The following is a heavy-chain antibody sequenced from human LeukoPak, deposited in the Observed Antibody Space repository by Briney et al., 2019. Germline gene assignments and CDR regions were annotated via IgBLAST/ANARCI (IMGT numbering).Heavy chain of an antibody. Sequence: PSETLCLTCAVSGYSISSGDYWGWIRQPAGEGEEGIGSIYHSGSTYYNASLKSRVTISVDTSKNQFSLKLNSVTAADTAVYYCARGGTTDYWGQGTLVTVSS. CDR1: GYSISSGDY. CDR3: ARGGTTDY. V-gene: IGHV4-38-2*01. CDR2: IYHSGST. D-gene: IGHD1-7*01. J-gene: IGHJ4*02.